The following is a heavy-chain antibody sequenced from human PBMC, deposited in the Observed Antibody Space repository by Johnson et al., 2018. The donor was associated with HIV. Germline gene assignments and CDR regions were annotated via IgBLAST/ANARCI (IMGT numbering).Heavy chain of an antibody. Sequence: VQLVESGGGLVQPGGSLRLSCAASGFTVSSNYMSWVRQAPGKGLEWVSVIYSGGSTFYADSVKGRFTISRDNTNKTLYLQMNGLRAEDTAVYYCARGFAGSGWYSHRPVGAFEIWGQGTMVTVSS. CDR3: ARGFAGSGWYSHRPVGAFEI. D-gene: IGHD6-19*01. CDR1: GFTVSSNY. CDR2: IYSGGST. J-gene: IGHJ3*02. V-gene: IGHV3-53*01.